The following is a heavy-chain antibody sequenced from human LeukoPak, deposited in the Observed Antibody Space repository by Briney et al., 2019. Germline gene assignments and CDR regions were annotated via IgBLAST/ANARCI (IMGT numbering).Heavy chain of an antibody. CDR1: GGSISSSNW. J-gene: IGHJ4*02. CDR2: IYHSGST. V-gene: IGHV4-4*02. Sequence: PSGTLSLTCAVSGGSISSSNWWSWVRQPPGKGLEWIGEIYHSGSTNYNPSLKSRVTISVDTSKNQFSLKLSSVTAADTAVYYCATSCGGDCPFDYWGQGTLVTVSS. D-gene: IGHD2-21*02. CDR3: ATSCGGDCPFDY.